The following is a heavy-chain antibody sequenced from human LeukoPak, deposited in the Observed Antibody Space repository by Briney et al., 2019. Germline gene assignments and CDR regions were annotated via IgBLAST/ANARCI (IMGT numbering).Heavy chain of an antibody. Sequence: PETLSDTSTDPGDSISISYWSWMRQPPGKGLEWIGYIYYTGSTNYNPSLKSRVTISVDTSKNQLSLKLSSLTAADTAVYYCARSGPRQLIDYWGQGTLVTVSS. CDR1: GDSISISY. V-gene: IGHV4-59*01. CDR2: IYYTGST. D-gene: IGHD6-19*01. J-gene: IGHJ4*02. CDR3: ARSGPRQLIDY.